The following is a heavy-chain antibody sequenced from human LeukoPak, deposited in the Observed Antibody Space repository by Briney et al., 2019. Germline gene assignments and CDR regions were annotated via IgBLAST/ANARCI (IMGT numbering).Heavy chain of an antibody. J-gene: IGHJ6*02. D-gene: IGHD2-2*01. CDR1: GYTLTELS. CDR3: ATPLSSPYYYYGMDV. CDR2: FDPEGGET. V-gene: IGHV1-24*01. Sequence: ASVKVSCKVSGYTLTELSMHWVRQAPGKGLEWMGGFDPEGGETIYAQKFQGRVTMTEDTSTDTAYMELSSLRSEDTAVYYCATPLSSPYYYYGMDVWGQGTTVTVSS.